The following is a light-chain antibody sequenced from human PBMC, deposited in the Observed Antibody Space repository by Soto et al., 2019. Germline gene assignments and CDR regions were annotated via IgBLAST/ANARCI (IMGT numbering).Light chain of an antibody. CDR1: QGIRTY. CDR3: HQSYITPRT. Sequence: DIQMTQSPSSLSASVGDRVTITCRASQGIRTYLNSYQQRPGKAPNLLIYGASSLQSGVPSRFSGSGSETHFTLTISSLQPEDFATYYCHQSYITPRTFGPGTTVDIK. J-gene: IGKJ3*01. V-gene: IGKV1-39*01. CDR2: GAS.